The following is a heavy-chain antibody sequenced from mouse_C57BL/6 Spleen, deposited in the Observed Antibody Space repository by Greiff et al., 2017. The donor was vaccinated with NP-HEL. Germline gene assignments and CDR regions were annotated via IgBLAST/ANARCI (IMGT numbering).Heavy chain of an antibody. CDR1: GYSITSGYY. CDR3: ASHYDGP. D-gene: IGHD2-3*01. V-gene: IGHV3-6*01. Sequence: EVKLQESGPGLVKPSQSLSLTCSVTGYSITSGYYWNWIRQFPGNKLEWMGYISYDGSNNYNPSLKNRISITRDTSKNQFFLKLNSVTTEDTATYYCASHYDGPWGQGTLVTVSA. CDR2: ISYDGSN. J-gene: IGHJ3*01.